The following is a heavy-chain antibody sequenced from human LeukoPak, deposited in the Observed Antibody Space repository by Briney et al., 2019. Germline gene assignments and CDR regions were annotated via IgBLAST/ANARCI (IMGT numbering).Heavy chain of an antibody. CDR2: ISDNGGST. CDR1: GFTLSNYD. CDR3: ATQNFDY. V-gene: IGHV3-23*01. J-gene: IGHJ4*02. Sequence: GGSLRLSCAASGFTLSNYDMSWVRQAPGQGLEWVSTISDNGGSTYYAVSVKGRFTLSRDNSKSTLSLQMNSLRDDDTALYYCATQNFDYWGPGTLVTVSS.